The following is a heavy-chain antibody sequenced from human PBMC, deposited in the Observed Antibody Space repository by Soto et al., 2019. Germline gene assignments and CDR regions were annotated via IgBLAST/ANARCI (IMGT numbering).Heavy chain of an antibody. CDR2: INAGNGNT. D-gene: IGHD5-18*01. CDR1: GYTLASAA. V-gene: IGHV1-3*01. J-gene: IGHJ4*02. Sequence: GASVKVSCKASGYTLASAAMHWVRQAPGQRLEWMGWINAGNGNTKYSQKFQGRVTITRDTSASTAYMELSSLRSEDTAVYYCARGLNGYLHYFDYWGQGTLVTVSS. CDR3: ARGLNGYLHYFDY.